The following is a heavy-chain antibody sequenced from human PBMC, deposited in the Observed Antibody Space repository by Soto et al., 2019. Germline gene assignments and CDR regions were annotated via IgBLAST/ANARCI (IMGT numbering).Heavy chain of an antibody. CDR3: AREGSWLWFGPKFDY. Sequence: GGSLRLSCAASGFTFSSYSMNWVRQAPGKGLEWVSYISSSSSTIYYADSVKGRFTISRDNAKNSLYLQMNSLRDEDTAVYYCAREGSWLWFGPKFDYWGQGTLVTVSS. CDR2: ISSSSSTI. CDR1: GFTFSSYS. V-gene: IGHV3-48*02. J-gene: IGHJ4*02. D-gene: IGHD3-9*01.